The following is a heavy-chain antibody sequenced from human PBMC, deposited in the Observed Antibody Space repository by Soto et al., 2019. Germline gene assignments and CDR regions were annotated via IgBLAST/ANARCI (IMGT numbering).Heavy chain of an antibody. Sequence: HVRLVQSGGALKKPGASVKVSCNTSGYTLNTYFITWVRQAPGQGLEWMGWISPHNGNTNYAEKFQGRVTMTADTITKTAYMELRNLRIDDTDVYYCASDTGNSFDYWGQGTPVTVSS. CDR1: GYTLNTYF. CDR2: ISPHNGNT. V-gene: IGHV1-18*01. J-gene: IGHJ4*02. CDR3: ASDTGNSFDY.